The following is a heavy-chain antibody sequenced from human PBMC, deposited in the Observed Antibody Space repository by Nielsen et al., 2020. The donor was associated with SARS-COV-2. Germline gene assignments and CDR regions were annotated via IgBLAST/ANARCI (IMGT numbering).Heavy chain of an antibody. V-gene: IGHV3-23*01. CDR3: APTPPDGMDV. CDR2: ISGSGGST. Sequence: GGSLRLSCAASGFTFSSYAMSWVRQAPGKGLEWVSAISGSGGSTYYADSVKGRFTISRDNSKDTLYLQMNSLRAEGTALYYCAPTPPDGMDVWGQGTTVTVSS. CDR1: GFTFSSYA. J-gene: IGHJ6*02.